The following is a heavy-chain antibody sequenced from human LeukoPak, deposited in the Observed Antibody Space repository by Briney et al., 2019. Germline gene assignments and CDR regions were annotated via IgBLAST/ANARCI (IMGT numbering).Heavy chain of an antibody. J-gene: IGHJ4*02. CDR3: ARHIGDFWSGYYLDY. D-gene: IGHD3-3*01. CDR1: GGSISSYY. CDR2: IYYSGST. Sequence: SETLSLTCTVSGGSISSYYWSWIRQPPGKGLEWIGYIYYSGSTNYNPSLKSRVTISIDTSKNQFSLKLTSVTAADTALYYCARHIGDFWSGYYLDYWGQGTLVTVSS. V-gene: IGHV4-59*08.